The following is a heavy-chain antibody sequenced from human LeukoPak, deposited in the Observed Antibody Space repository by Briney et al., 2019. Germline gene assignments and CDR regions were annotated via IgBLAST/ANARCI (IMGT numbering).Heavy chain of an antibody. V-gene: IGHV1-69*04. CDR3: AREVGATTHMDY. CDR1: GGTFSSYA. CDR2: IIPILGIA. Sequence: SVKVSCKASGGTFSSYAISWVRQAPGQGLEWMGRIIPILGIANYAQKFQGRVTITADKLTSTAYMELSSLRSEDTAVYYCAREVGATTHMDYWGQGTLVTVSS. J-gene: IGHJ4*02. D-gene: IGHD1-26*01.